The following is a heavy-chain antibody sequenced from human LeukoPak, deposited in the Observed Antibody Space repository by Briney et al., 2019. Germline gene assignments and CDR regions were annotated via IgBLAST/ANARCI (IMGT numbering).Heavy chain of an antibody. V-gene: IGHV3-23*01. CDR2: ISDGGNAT. Sequence: PGGSPRLSCSASGFTCNYSRMSWLRQAPGKDLEWVSGISDGGNATYYADSVKGRFTISKDFYKNTLYLQMNSLRAEDTALYYSAKCYKAYVWGSSRYTGTYYYDYWGQGTLVTVSS. D-gene: IGHD3-16*02. CDR1: GFTCNYSR. J-gene: IGHJ4*02. CDR3: AKCYKAYVWGSSRYTGTYYYDY.